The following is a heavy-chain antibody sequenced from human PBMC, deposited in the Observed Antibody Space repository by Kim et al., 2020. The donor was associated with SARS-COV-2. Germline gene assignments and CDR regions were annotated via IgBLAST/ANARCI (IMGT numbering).Heavy chain of an antibody. D-gene: IGHD3-22*01. Sequence: SVEGRFTISRDNSKNTLYLQMNSLRAEDTAVYYCANPLLAYYYDSSGPAGWGQGTLVTVSS. CDR3: ANPLLAYYYDSSGPAG. J-gene: IGHJ4*02. V-gene: IGHV3-23*01.